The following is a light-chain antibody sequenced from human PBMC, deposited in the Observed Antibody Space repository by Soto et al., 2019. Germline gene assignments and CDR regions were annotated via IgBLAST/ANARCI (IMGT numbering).Light chain of an antibody. CDR3: QQFNSWPWT. CDR1: QSISSN. Sequence: EIVMTQSPVTLTVSPGERATLYCRASQSISSNLAWHQQKPGQAPRLLIYGPSTWATGIPDRFSGSGSGTEFTLTISSLQSEDLAVYYCQQFNSWPWTFGQGTKVEI. V-gene: IGKV3-15*01. J-gene: IGKJ1*01. CDR2: GPS.